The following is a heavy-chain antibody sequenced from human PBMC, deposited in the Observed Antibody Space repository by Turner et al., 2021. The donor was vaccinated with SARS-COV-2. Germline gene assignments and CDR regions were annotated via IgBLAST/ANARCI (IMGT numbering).Heavy chain of an antibody. D-gene: IGHD6-13*01. V-gene: IGHV1-2*02. CDR1: GYAFTSFF. Sequence: QLVQSGAEVKKPGASVTVSCKPSGYAFTSFFLAWVRLVPGQGLEWMGWIIPDSGATKYGDKFQGRVSLTRDESISTVFLELTNLRSDDTAVYYCTRSCSFYFDLWGPGTLVSVSS. CDR3: TRSCSFYFDL. J-gene: IGHJ4*02. CDR2: IIPDSGAT.